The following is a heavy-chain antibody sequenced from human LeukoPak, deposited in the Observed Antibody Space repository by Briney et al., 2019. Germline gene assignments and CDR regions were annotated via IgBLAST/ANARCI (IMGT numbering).Heavy chain of an antibody. J-gene: IGHJ5*02. CDR2: INPNSGGT. Sequence: ASVKVSCKASGYTFTGYYMHWVRQAPAQGLEWMGWINPNSGGTNYAQKFQGRVTMTRDTSISTAYMELSRLRSDDTAVYYCARGSMVRGVISRWFDPWGQGTLVTVSS. CDR1: GYTFTGYY. D-gene: IGHD3-10*01. V-gene: IGHV1-2*02. CDR3: ARGSMVRGVISRWFDP.